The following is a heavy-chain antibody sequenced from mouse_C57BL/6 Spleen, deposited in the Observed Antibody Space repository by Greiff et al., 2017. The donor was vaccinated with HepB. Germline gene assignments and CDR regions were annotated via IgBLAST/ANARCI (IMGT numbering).Heavy chain of an antibody. CDR3: ARAKSLITSFDY. J-gene: IGHJ2*01. V-gene: IGHV3-6*01. Sequence: DVKLVESGPGLVKPSQSLSLTCSVTGYSITSGYYWNWIRQFPGNKLEWMGYISYDGSNNYNPSLKNRISITRDTSKNQFFLKLNSVTTEDTATYYCARAKSLITSFDYWGQGTTLTVSS. CDR2: ISYDGSN. D-gene: IGHD1-1*01. CDR1: GYSITSGYY.